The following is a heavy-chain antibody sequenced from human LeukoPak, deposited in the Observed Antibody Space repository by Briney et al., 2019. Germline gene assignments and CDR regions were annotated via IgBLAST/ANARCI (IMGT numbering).Heavy chain of an antibody. D-gene: IGHD5-18*01. Sequence: GESLKISCKGSGYSFSSYWIGWVRQMPGKGLEWMGIIFPGDSDARYGPSFQGQVTISADKSISTASPQWSSLKASDTAMYYCARRGYSYDYFDYWGQGTLVTVSS. CDR3: ARRGYSYDYFDY. J-gene: IGHJ4*02. CDR1: GYSFSSYW. V-gene: IGHV5-51*01. CDR2: IFPGDSDA.